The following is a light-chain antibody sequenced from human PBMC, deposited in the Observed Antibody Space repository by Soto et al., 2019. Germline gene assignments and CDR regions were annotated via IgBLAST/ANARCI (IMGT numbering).Light chain of an antibody. Sequence: QSALTQPRSVSGSPGQSVTISCTGASSDVGGYDYVSWYRQHPGKAPKLMISDVSKRPSGVPDRFSGSKSGNTASLIISGLQAEDEADYYCCSYAGSYDYVFGTGTKLTVL. CDR2: DVS. CDR1: SSDVGGYDY. V-gene: IGLV2-11*01. CDR3: CSYAGSYDYV. J-gene: IGLJ1*01.